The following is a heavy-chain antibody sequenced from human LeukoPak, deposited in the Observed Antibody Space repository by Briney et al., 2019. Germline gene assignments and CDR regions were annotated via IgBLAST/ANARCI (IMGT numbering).Heavy chain of an antibody. Sequence: GGSLRLSCVASGFTFSTYTFNWVRPAPGKGLEWLSYISSGGLTIFYADSVKGRFTISRDNTKNSIFLDMTNLRAEDTAVYYCARDFDYGDYIDFWGQGTLVAVSS. CDR2: ISSGGLTI. CDR3: ARDFDYGDYIDF. D-gene: IGHD4/OR15-4a*01. V-gene: IGHV3-48*04. CDR1: GFTFSTYT. J-gene: IGHJ4*02.